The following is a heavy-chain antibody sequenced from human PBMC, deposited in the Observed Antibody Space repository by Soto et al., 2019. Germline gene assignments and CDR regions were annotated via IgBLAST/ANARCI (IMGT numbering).Heavy chain of an antibody. CDR3: ARDRNNWNDAPYFDY. D-gene: IGHD1-1*01. J-gene: IGHJ4*02. V-gene: IGHV4-59*01. Sequence: PSETLSLTCTVSGGSISSYYWSWIRQPPGKGLEWIGYIYYSGSTNYNPSLKSRVTISVDTSKNQFSLKLSSVTAADTAVYYCARDRNNWNDAPYFDYWGQGTLVTVSS. CDR2: IYYSGST. CDR1: GGSISSYY.